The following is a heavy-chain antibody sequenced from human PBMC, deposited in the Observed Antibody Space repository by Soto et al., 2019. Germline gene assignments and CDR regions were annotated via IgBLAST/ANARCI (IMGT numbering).Heavy chain of an antibody. CDR1: GFTFTTFA. J-gene: IGHJ3*02. V-gene: IGHV3-23*01. CDR3: AKDRMDHNSVWDPFDI. CDR2: IGGGDPDR. Sequence: GESLRLSCAASGFTFTTFAMSWVRQAPGKGLEWVSGIGGGDPDRYYADSVKGRFTISRDNSRNTVFMQMNSLRAEDTAIYYCAKDRMDHNSVWDPFDIWGQGTMVTVSS. D-gene: IGHD2-21*01.